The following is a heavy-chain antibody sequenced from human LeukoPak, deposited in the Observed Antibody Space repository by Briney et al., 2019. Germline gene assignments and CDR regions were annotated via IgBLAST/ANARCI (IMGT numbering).Heavy chain of an antibody. CDR1: GYSINSGYY. D-gene: IGHD5-24*01. V-gene: IGHV4-38-2*01. CDR3: ARLRDLYKCLDP. J-gene: IGHJ5*02. Sequence: KPSETLSLTCLVSGYSINSGYYWGWIRQPPGQGVEWIGSIYHSGTTSNTPSNKSRITMSVDTNKKHFPQKLHAVTAAETAVYYCARLRDLYKCLDPWGPGTLVTVSS. CDR2: IYHSGTT.